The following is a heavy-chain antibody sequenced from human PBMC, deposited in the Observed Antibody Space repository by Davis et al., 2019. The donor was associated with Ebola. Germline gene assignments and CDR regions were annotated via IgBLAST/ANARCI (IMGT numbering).Heavy chain of an antibody. CDR2: INAGNGNT. CDR3: ARDKGYCSSTSCYSGYYYYMDV. V-gene: IGHV1-3*01. J-gene: IGHJ6*03. Sequence: ASVKVSCKASGYTFTSYAMHWVRQAPGQRLEWMGWINAGNGNTKYSQKFQGRVTITRDTSASTAYMELSSLRSEDTAVYYCARDKGYCSSTSCYSGYYYYMDVWGKGTTVTVSS. D-gene: IGHD2-2*01. CDR1: GYTFTSYA.